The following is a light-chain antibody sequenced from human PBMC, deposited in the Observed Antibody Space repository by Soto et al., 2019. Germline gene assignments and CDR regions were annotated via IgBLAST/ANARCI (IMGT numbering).Light chain of an antibody. CDR2: YVS. CDR1: QTISSW. CDR3: QQYDNYDIT. Sequence: DIQMTQSPSTLSGSVGGRVTITCRASQTISSWLAWYQQKPGKAPKLLIYYVSNLETGVPSRFSGSGSETHFTLTINSLQPEDIATYYCQQYDNYDITFGQGTRLEIK. J-gene: IGKJ5*01. V-gene: IGKV1-5*01.